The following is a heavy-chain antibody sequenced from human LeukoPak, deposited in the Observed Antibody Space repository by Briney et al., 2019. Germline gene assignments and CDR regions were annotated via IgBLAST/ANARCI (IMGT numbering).Heavy chain of an antibody. V-gene: IGHV1-69*05. Sequence: GASVKVSCKASGGTFSSYAISWVRQAPGQGLEWMGGIIPIFGTANYAQKFQGRATITTDESTSTAYMELSSLRSEDTAVYYCARDERFSNYGPPYYYYYSMDVWGKGTTVTVSS. CDR2: IIPIFGTA. CDR1: GGTFSSYA. CDR3: ARDERFSNYGPPYYYYYSMDV. D-gene: IGHD4-11*01. J-gene: IGHJ6*03.